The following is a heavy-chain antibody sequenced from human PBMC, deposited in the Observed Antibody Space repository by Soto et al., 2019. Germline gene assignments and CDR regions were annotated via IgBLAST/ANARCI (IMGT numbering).Heavy chain of an antibody. CDR2: AHYSGST. Sequence: SETLSLTCTVFGGSVSSYYWTWIRQPPGKGLEWIGYAHYSGSTNYSPSLRSRVIMSVDTSKNQFSLKLNSVTAADAAVYYCATGSAIRYGMDVWGQGTTVTVSS. CDR3: ATGSAIRYGMDV. D-gene: IGHD2-21*02. CDR1: GGSVSSYY. J-gene: IGHJ6*02. V-gene: IGHV4-59*02.